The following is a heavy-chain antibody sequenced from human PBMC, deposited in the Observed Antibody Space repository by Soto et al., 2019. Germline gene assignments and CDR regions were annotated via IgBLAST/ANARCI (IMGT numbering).Heavy chain of an antibody. J-gene: IGHJ3*01. Sequence: GESLKISCKGSGYTFTNYWIAWVRQMPGKGLEWMAIFYPADSDTRYSPSFQGRVTFSVDKSISTAYLQWNSLKASDTALYYCARPLSLLRGVSLTFDVWGQGTMVTVSS. CDR3: ARPLSLLRGVSLTFDV. CDR1: GYTFTNYW. V-gene: IGHV5-51*01. CDR2: FYPADSDT. D-gene: IGHD3-10*01.